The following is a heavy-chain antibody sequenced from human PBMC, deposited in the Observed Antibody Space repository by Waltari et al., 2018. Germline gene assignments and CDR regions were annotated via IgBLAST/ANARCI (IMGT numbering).Heavy chain of an antibody. V-gene: IGHV4-39*01. CDR2: SYYSGSP. Sequence: QLQLQESGPGLVKPSETLSLTCIVSGGSIISTTYYWGCIRQPPGKGLEWIGSSYYSGSPNYNPSLKSRVTISVDTSKNRFSLKVSSVTAADTALYYCATHSANHDYHYYAMDVWGLGTTVTVSS. CDR3: ATHSANHDYHYYAMDV. CDR1: GGSIISTTYY. J-gene: IGHJ6*02. D-gene: IGHD2-15*01.